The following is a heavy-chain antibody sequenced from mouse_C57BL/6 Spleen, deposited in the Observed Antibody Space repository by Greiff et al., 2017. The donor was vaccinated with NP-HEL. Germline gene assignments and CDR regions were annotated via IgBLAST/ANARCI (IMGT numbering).Heavy chain of an antibody. CDR1: GYTFTSYW. D-gene: IGHD1-1*01. CDR2: IYPGSGST. CDR3: AREIYGSSLPAFMDY. Sequence: QVQLQQPGAELVKPGASVKMSCKASGYTFTSYWITWVKQRPGQGLEWIGDIYPGSGSTNYNEKFKSKATLTVDTSSSTAYMQLSSLTSEDSAVYYCAREIYGSSLPAFMDYWGQGTSVTVSS. J-gene: IGHJ4*01. V-gene: IGHV1-55*01.